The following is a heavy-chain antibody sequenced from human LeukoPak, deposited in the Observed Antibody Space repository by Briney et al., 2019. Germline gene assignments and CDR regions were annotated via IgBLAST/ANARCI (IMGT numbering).Heavy chain of an antibody. CDR3: ARDRHYYDSSGYPQDY. CDR2: IKQDGSGK. D-gene: IGHD3-22*01. CDR1: GFTFSSYA. J-gene: IGHJ4*02. Sequence: GGSLRLSCATSGFTFSSYAMSWVRQAPGKGLEWVANIKQDGSGKYYVDSVKGRFTISRDNAKNSLYLQMNSLRAEDTAVYYCARDRHYYDSSGYPQDYWGQGTLVTVSS. V-gene: IGHV3-7*01.